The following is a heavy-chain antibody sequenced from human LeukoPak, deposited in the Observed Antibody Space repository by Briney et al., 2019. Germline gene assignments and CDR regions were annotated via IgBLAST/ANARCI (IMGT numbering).Heavy chain of an antibody. D-gene: IGHD5-24*01. CDR1: GFTFSSYG. J-gene: IGHJ4*02. CDR3: ARNPPGWLQADY. Sequence: GGSLRLSCAASGFTFSSYGMHWVRQAPGKGLEWVAVISCDGSNKYYADSVKGRFTISRDNSKNTLYLQMNSLRAEDTAVYYCARNPPGWLQADYWGQGTLVTVSS. CDR2: ISCDGSNK. V-gene: IGHV3-30*03.